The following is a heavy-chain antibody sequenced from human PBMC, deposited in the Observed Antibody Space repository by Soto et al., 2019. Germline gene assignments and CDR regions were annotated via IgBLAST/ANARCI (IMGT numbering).Heavy chain of an antibody. V-gene: IGHV3-30*03. CDR3: AVGQYYFDY. CDR1: GFPFSSYG. Sequence: QVQLVESGGGVVQPGRSLRLSCAASGFPFSSYGMHWVRQAPGKGLEWVAHISYDGSNKHYTDSVKGRFTISRDNSKNMLYLQMSSLRAEDTAVYYFAVGQYYFDYCGQGTRVSVSS. J-gene: IGHJ4*02. CDR2: ISYDGSNK.